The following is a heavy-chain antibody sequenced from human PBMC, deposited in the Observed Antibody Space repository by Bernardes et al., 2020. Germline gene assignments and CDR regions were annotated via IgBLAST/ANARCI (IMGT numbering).Heavy chain of an antibody. V-gene: IGHV6-1*01. J-gene: IGHJ5*02. CDR1: GDSFSSNTAT. D-gene: IGHD1-20*01. CDR3: ARGPIITGTTQWFDP. CDR2: TYYRSKWYN. Sequence: SPTRSLTFAISGDSFSSNTATWTWLRQSPSRGLEWLGRTYYRSKWYNDYAVYVKSRITINPDTSKNQFSLQLNSVTPEDTAVYYCARGPIITGTTQWFDPWGQGTLVTVSS.